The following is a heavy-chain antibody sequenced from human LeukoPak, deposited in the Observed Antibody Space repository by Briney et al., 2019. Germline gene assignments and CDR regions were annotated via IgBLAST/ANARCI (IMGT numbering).Heavy chain of an antibody. J-gene: IGHJ4*02. CDR3: TTDASTYCTNGKCYTGGNFDY. Sequence: NPAGSLRFSGAASGFTFSDHYRDWVRQAPGKGLEWVIRIDSKTAGGTTDYAAPVKGRFIISRDNSQNTLFLQMNSLQPDDTAVYYCTTDASTYCTNGKCYTGGNFDYWGQGTLVTVSS. CDR1: GFTFSDHY. CDR2: IDSKTAGGTT. V-gene: IGHV3-15*04. D-gene: IGHD2-8*01.